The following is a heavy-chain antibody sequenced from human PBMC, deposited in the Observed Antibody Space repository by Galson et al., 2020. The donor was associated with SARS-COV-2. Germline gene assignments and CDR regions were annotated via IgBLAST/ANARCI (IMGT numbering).Heavy chain of an antibody. J-gene: IGHJ4*02. D-gene: IGHD3-22*01. CDR3: ARGLSFYSDNSYYYLFDS. CDR2: INPNSGDT. V-gene: IGHV1-2*02. CDR1: GYPFMGYY. Sequence: GESLKISCKASGYPFMGYYLHWVRQAPGQGLEWMGWINPNSGDTNYVQKFQGRVTMSSDASISTAYLDLSSLRSDDTAVYFCARGLSFYSDNSYYYLFDSWGQGALVTVSS.